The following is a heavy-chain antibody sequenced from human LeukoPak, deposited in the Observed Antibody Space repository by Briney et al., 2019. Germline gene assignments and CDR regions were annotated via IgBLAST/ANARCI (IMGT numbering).Heavy chain of an antibody. CDR1: GYTFTGYY. V-gene: IGHV1-2*02. CDR2: INPNSGGT. J-gene: IGHJ6*03. D-gene: IGHD4-17*01. Sequence: ASVTVSCKASGYTFTGYYMHWVRQAPGQGLGWMGWINPNSGGTNYAQKFQGRVTMTRDTSISTAYMELSRLRSDDTAVYYCASHLAGTYGDYHYYYYYMDVWGKGTTVTISS. CDR3: ASHLAGTYGDYHYYYYYMDV.